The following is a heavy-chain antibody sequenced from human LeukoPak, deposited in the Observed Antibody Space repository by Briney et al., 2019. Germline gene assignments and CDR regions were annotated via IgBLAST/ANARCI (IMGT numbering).Heavy chain of an antibody. D-gene: IGHD2-2*01. J-gene: IGHJ5*02. CDR3: AKGSYCSSTSCYSRGDWFDP. Sequence: GGSLRLSCAASGFTFSSYAMSWVRQAPGKGLEWVSAISGSGGSTYYADSVKGRFTISRDNSKNTLYLQMNSLSAEDTAVYYCAKGSYCSSTSCYSRGDWFDPWGQGTLVTVSS. CDR1: GFTFSSYA. V-gene: IGHV3-23*01. CDR2: ISGSGGST.